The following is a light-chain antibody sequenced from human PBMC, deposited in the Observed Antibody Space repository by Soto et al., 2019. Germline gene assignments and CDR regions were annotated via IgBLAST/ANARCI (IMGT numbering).Light chain of an antibody. CDR2: GNS. J-gene: IGLJ2*01. CDR1: SSNIGAGYD. Sequence: QSVLTQPPSVSGAPGQRVTISCTGSSSNIGAGYDVHWYQQLPGTAPKLLIYGNSNRPSGVPDRFSGSKSGTSASLAITGLQAEDEADNYSQSYATTLGGSVFGGGPKLTVL. CDR3: QSYATTLGGSV. V-gene: IGLV1-40*01.